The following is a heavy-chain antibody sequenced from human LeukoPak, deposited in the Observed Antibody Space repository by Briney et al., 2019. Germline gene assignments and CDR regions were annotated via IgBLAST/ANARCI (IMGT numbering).Heavy chain of an antibody. J-gene: IGHJ5*02. D-gene: IGHD5-18*01. CDR3: ASLTAFDP. V-gene: IGHV1-69*04. CDR2: IIPIFGNA. CDR1: EDSFSNFG. Sequence: ASVKVSCKASEDSFSNFGFSWVRQAPGQGLEWMGRIIPIFGNADYAQKFQGRLTITAEKSTSTAYMELSRLTSEDTAVYYCASLTAFDPWGQGTLVTVSS.